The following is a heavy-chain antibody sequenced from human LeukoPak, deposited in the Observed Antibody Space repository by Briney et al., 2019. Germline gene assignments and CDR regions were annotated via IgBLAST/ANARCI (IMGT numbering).Heavy chain of an antibody. D-gene: IGHD3-10*01. CDR1: GFTFSNAW. J-gene: IGHJ6*02. V-gene: IGHV3-15*01. CDR3: TRNGDTSRFGRGDYYYGMDV. Sequence: TGGSLRLSWAASGFTFSNAWMSWVRQPPGKGLEWVGRIKSKTDGGTTDYAAPVKGRFTISRDDSKNTLYLQMNSLKTEDTAVYYCTRNGDTSRFGRGDYYYGMDVWGQGTTVTVSS. CDR2: IKSKTDGGTT.